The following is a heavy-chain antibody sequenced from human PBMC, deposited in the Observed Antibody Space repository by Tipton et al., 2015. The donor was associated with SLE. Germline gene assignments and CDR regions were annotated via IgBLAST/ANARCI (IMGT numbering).Heavy chain of an antibody. CDR2: INHSGST. CDR1: GGSFSGYY. D-gene: IGHD3-22*01. V-gene: IGHV4-34*01. Sequence: TLSLTCAVYGGSFSGYYWSWIRQPPGKGLEWIGEINHSGSTNYNLSLKSRVTISVDTSKNQFSLKLSSVTAADTAVYYCARGHTPTITMIEGYFDLWGRGTLVTVSS. CDR3: ARGHTPTITMIEGYFDL. J-gene: IGHJ2*01.